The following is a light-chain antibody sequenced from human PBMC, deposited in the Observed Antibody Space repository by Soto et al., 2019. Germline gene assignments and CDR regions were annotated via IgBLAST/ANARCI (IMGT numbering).Light chain of an antibody. V-gene: IGKV1-5*01. Sequence: DIQMTQSPSSLSASLGDRVTITCQASQGISDFLNWYQQKPGKAPKLLIYDASSLESGVPSRFSGSGSGTEFTLTISSLQPDDFATYYCQQYNSYRGKCGQGTKVDIK. CDR3: QQYNSYRGK. CDR2: DAS. J-gene: IGKJ1*01. CDR1: QGISDF.